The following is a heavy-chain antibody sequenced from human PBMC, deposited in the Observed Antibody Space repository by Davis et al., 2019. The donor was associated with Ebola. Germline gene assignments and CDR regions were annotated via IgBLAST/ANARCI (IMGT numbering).Heavy chain of an antibody. J-gene: IGHJ4*02. Sequence: GESLKISCAASGFTFDDYAMHWVRQAPGKGLEWVAVIWYDGSNKYYVDSVKGRFTISRDNSKNTLYLQMNSLRAEDTAVYYCARGGGTISSSWYGGLGYWGQGTLVTVSS. V-gene: IGHV3-33*08. CDR1: GFTFDDYA. CDR2: IWYDGSNK. CDR3: ARGGGTISSSWYGGLGY. D-gene: IGHD6-13*01.